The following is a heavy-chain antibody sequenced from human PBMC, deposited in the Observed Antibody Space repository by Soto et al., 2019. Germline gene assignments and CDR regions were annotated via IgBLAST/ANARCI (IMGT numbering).Heavy chain of an antibody. J-gene: IGHJ5*02. V-gene: IGHV1-18*01. CDR1: GYTFTSYG. CDR3: ARDPQYSSSSGSINWFDP. D-gene: IGHD6-6*01. CDR2: ISAYNGNT. Sequence: AASVKVSCKASGYTFTSYGISWVRQAPGQGLEWMGWISAYNGNTNYAQKLQGRVTMTTDTSTSTAYMELRSLRSDDTAVYYCARDPQYSSSSGSINWFDPWGQGTLVTVSS.